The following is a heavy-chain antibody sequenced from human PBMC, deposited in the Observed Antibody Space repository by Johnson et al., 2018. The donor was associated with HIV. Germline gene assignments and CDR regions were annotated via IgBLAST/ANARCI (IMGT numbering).Heavy chain of an antibody. D-gene: IGHD1-1*01. J-gene: IGHJ3*01. Sequence: MMLVESGGGLVQPGGSLRLSCAASGFTVSSNYMSWVRQAPGKGLEWVSVIYSGGSTYYADSVKGRFTISRDNSKNTLYLQMNSLRVEDTAVYYCARAYNYPSWGQGTMVTVSS. CDR1: GFTVSSNY. CDR3: ARAYNYPS. CDR2: IYSGGST. V-gene: IGHV3-66*02.